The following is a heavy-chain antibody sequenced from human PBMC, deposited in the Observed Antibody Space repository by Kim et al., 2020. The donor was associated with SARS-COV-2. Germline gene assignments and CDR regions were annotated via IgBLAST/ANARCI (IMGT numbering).Heavy chain of an antibody. D-gene: IGHD2-15*01. CDR2: ISYDGSNK. J-gene: IGHJ4*02. V-gene: IGHV3-30*04. CDR3: ARDGVPYCSGGSCFFDY. CDR1: GFTFSSYA. Sequence: GGSLRLSCAASGFTFSSYAMHWVRQAPGKGLEWVAVISYDGSNKYYADSVKGRFTISRDNSKNTLYLQMNSLRAEDTAVYYCARDGVPYCSGGSCFFDYWGQGTLVTVSS.